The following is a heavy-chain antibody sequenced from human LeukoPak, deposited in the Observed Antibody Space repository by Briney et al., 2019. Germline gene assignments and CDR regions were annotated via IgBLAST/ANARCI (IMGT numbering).Heavy chain of an antibody. Sequence: GASVKVSCKASGYTFTGYYMHWVRQAPGQGLEWMGWINPNSGGTNYAQKFQGRVTMTRDTSISTAYMELSRLRSDDTAVYYCARDVGYSSSWYEKIYYYYHYMDVWGQGTLVTVSS. CDR2: INPNSGGT. D-gene: IGHD6-13*01. CDR1: GYTFTGYY. CDR3: ARDVGYSSSWYEKIYYYYHYMDV. J-gene: IGHJ6*03. V-gene: IGHV1-2*02.